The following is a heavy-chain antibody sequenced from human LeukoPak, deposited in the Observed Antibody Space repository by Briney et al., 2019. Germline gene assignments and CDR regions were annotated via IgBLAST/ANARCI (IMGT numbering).Heavy chain of an antibody. V-gene: IGHV1-18*01. D-gene: IGHD2-2*01. J-gene: IGHJ4*02. Sequence: ASVKVSCKTSDYTFSTFGINWVRQAPGQGLEWMGWISGNNDNPNYGQKFQGRFTVTTDSSTSTAYMELRNLTFDDTAVYYCARDGTSTDDYWGQGTLVTVSS. CDR3: ARDGTSTDDY. CDR2: ISGNNDNP. CDR1: DYTFSTFG.